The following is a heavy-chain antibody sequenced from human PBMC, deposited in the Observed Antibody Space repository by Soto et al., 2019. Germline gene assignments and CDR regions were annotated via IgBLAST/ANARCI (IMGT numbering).Heavy chain of an antibody. Sequence: GGSLRLSCAASGFTFSSYWMSWVLQAPGKGLEWVANIKQDGSEKYYVDSVKGRFTISRDNAKNSLYLQMNSLRAEDTAVYYCARDPSIVLVPAATYYYYYYGMDVSGQGTTVTVSS. J-gene: IGHJ6*02. CDR2: IKQDGSEK. V-gene: IGHV3-7*01. CDR3: ARDPSIVLVPAATYYYYYYGMDV. CDR1: GFTFSSYW. D-gene: IGHD2-2*01.